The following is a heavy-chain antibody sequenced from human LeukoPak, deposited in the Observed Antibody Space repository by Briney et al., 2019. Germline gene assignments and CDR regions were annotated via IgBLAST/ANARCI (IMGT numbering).Heavy chain of an antibody. D-gene: IGHD6-13*01. CDR1: GYTFTSYD. CDR3: ARGRYSSSWYQVLAEYFQH. J-gene: IGHJ1*01. CDR2: MNPNSGNT. V-gene: IGHV1-8*01. Sequence: ASVKVSCKASGYTFTSYDINWVRQATGQGLEWMGWMNPNSGNTGYAQKFQGRVTMTRNTSISTAYMELSSLRSEDTAVYYCARGRYSSSWYQVLAEYFQHWGQGNLVTVSS.